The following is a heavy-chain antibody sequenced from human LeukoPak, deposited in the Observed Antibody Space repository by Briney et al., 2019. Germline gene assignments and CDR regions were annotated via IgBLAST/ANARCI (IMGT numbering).Heavy chain of an antibody. V-gene: IGHV4-39*07. CDR3: ARYSSGIDY. Sequence: PSETLSLTCTVSGGSISSSSYYWGWIRQPPGKGLEWIGSIYYSGSTYYNPSLKSRVTISVDTSKNQFSLKLSSVTAADTAVYYCARYSSGIDYWGQGTPVTVSS. CDR2: IYYSGST. J-gene: IGHJ4*02. D-gene: IGHD6-19*01. CDR1: GGSISSSSYY.